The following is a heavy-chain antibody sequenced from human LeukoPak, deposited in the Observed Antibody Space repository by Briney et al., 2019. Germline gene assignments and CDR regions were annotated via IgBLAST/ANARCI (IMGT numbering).Heavy chain of an antibody. D-gene: IGHD3-22*01. CDR3: ASLSSGAGFDV. Sequence: SDTLSLTCIVSLAYMSDYYWTGFRQSAAQGLEGIGRLHASESTIYNLSLKCRVTMSLDTSKDQLSLTLTSVTAADSAMYYCASLSSGAGFDVWGQGTVVTVSS. V-gene: IGHV4-4*07. J-gene: IGHJ3*01. CDR1: LAYMSDYY. CDR2: LHASEST.